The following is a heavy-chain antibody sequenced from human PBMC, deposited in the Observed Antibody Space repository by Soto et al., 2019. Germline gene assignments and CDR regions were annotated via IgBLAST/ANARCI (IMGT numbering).Heavy chain of an antibody. J-gene: IGHJ3*02. Sequence: SVKVSCKASGGTFSSYAISWVRQAPGQGLEWMGGIIPIFGTANYAQKFQGRVTITADESTSTAYMELSSLRSEDTAVYYCASGVDSSSWYEAWDAFDIWGQGTMVTVSS. D-gene: IGHD6-13*01. V-gene: IGHV1-69*13. CDR3: ASGVDSSSWYEAWDAFDI. CDR2: IIPIFGTA. CDR1: GGTFSSYA.